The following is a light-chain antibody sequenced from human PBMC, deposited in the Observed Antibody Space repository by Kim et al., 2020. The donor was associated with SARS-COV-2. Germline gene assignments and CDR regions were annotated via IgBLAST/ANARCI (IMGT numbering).Light chain of an antibody. Sequence: DIVMTQSPDSLAVSLGERATINCKASQSLFSASKKNTYLAWYQQKPRQPPRVLIYWASTRESGVPDRFSGSGSETDFTLTISNLQPEDVAVYYCQQYYSIPRTFGQGTKLEIK. CDR3: QQYYSIPRT. CDR2: WAS. J-gene: IGKJ2*01. CDR1: QSLFSASKKNTY. V-gene: IGKV4-1*01.